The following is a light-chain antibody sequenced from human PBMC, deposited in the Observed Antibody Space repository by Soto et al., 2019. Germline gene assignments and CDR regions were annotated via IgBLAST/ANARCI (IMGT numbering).Light chain of an antibody. CDR1: QSVSSN. V-gene: IGKV3-15*01. CDR2: GAS. J-gene: IGKJ1*01. Sequence: IVMSQSPATLSVSPGERATLSCRASQSVSSNLAWYQQKPGQAPRLLIYGASTRATGIPARFSGSGSGTEFTLTISSLQSEDFALYCCQQYTNRPWTFGQGTKV. CDR3: QQYTNRPWT.